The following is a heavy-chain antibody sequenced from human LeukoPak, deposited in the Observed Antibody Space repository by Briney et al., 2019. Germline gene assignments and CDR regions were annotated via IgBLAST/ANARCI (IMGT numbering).Heavy chain of an antibody. V-gene: IGHV3-21*01. D-gene: IGHD6-19*01. CDR3: AREGVQWLERNWFDP. Sequence: GGSLRLSCAASGFTFSNYNMNWVRQTPGKGLEWVSSITRGSIYTFYADSVKGRFTISRDNAKNSLYLQMNSLRAEDTAVYYCAREGVQWLERNWFDPWGQGTLVTVSS. CDR1: GFTFSNYN. J-gene: IGHJ5*02. CDR2: ITRGSIYT.